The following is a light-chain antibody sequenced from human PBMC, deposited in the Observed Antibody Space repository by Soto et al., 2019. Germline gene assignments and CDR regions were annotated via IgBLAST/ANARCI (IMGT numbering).Light chain of an antibody. CDR2: GAS. CDR3: LQDYNYPWT. Sequence: AIQMTQSPSCLSASVGDRVTIACRASQGIRNDLGWYQQKPGKAPKLLIYGASRLQSGVPSRFSGSGSGTDFTLTISSLQPEDFATYYCLQDYNYPWTFGPGTKVDIK. J-gene: IGKJ1*01. V-gene: IGKV1-6*01. CDR1: QGIRND.